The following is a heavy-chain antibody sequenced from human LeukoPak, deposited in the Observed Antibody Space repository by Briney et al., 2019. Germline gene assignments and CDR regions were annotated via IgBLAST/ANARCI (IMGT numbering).Heavy chain of an antibody. CDR2: IYYSGST. CDR1: GGSISSYY. Sequence: PSETPSLTCTVSGGSISSYYWSWIRQPPGKGLEWIGYIYYSGSTYYNPSLRSRVTISVDTSKNQFSLKLSSVTAADTAVYYCARSSEGRYYYDSSGFSYYYYYMDVWGEGTTVTISS. J-gene: IGHJ6*03. D-gene: IGHD3-22*01. V-gene: IGHV4-59*01. CDR3: ARSSEGRYYYDSSGFSYYYYYMDV.